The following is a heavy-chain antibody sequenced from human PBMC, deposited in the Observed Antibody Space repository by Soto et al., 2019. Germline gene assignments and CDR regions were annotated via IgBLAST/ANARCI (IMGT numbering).Heavy chain of an antibody. CDR1: GFTFSSYA. D-gene: IGHD6-19*01. CDR3: ASSAYPGIAGAGTY. Sequence: QVQLVEPGGGVVQPGRSLRLSCAASGFTFSSYAMHWVRQAPGKGLEWVAVISYDGSNKYYADSVKGRFTISRDNSKNTLYLQMNSLRGEDTAVFYCASSAYPGIAGAGTYWGQGTLVTVSS. V-gene: IGHV3-30-3*01. CDR2: ISYDGSNK. J-gene: IGHJ4*02.